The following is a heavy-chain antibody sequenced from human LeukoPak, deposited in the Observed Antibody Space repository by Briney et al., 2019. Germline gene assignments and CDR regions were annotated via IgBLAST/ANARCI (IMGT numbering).Heavy chain of an antibody. CDR2: INHSGST. V-gene: IGHV4-34*01. CDR3: ARKIKVQWFVRRSYWYFDL. Sequence: SETLSLTCAVYGGSFSGYYWSWIRQPPGKGLEWIGEINHSGSTNYNPSLKSRVTISVDTSKNQFSLKLSSVTAADTAVYYCARKIKVQWFVRRSYWYFDLWGRGTLVTVSS. CDR1: GGSFSGYY. D-gene: IGHD3-10*01. J-gene: IGHJ2*01.